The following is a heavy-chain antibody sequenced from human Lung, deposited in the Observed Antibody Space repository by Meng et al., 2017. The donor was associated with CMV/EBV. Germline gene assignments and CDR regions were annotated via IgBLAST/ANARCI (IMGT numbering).Heavy chain of an antibody. V-gene: IGHV3-23*01. D-gene: IGHD2-15*01. J-gene: IGHJ6*02. Sequence: ESXKISXAASGFTFSSYSMSWIRQAPGKGLQWVSSISGSSTVTYYADSVKGRFTISRDNSKNNLYLQMNSLRSEDTAKYYCAKEIICTGGSGYSSGFRFYYGLDVWGQGXTVTVSS. CDR1: GFTFSSYS. CDR2: ISGSSTVT. CDR3: AKEIICTGGSGYSSGFRFYYGLDV.